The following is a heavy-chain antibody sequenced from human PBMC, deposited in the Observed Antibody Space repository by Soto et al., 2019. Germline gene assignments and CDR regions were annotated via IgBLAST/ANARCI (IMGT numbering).Heavy chain of an antibody. CDR1: GFTFDDYA. CDR2: ISWNSGSI. CDR3: AKGPRSCSGGSCYNFDY. J-gene: IGHJ4*02. Sequence: GGSLRLSCAASGFTFDDYAMHWVRQAPGKGLEWVSGISWNSGSIGYADSVKGRFTISRDNAKNSLYLQMNSLRAEDTALYYCAKGPRSCSGGSCYNFDYWGQGT. D-gene: IGHD2-15*01. V-gene: IGHV3-9*01.